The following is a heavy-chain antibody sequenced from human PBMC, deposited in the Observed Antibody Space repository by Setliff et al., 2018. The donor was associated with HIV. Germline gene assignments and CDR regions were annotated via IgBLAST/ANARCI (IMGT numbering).Heavy chain of an antibody. CDR2: ISAYNGNT. CDR3: ARPEGATTGELNYYYYMDV. Sequence: ASEKVPCKASGYTFTEYYIHRVRQAPGHGLEWMGWISAYNGNTNYAQKLQGRVTITTDTSTSTAYMELRSLRSDDTAVYYCARPEGATTGELNYYYYMDVWGKGTTVTVSS. D-gene: IGHD1-26*01. V-gene: IGHV1-18*01. CDR1: GYTFTEYY. J-gene: IGHJ6*03.